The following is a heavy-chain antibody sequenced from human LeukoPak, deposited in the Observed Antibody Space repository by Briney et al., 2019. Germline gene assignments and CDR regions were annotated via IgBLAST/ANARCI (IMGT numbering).Heavy chain of an antibody. D-gene: IGHD2-2*03. V-gene: IGHV3-33*08. Sequence: PGRSLRLSCAASGCSFSDFDIHWVRQAPGKGLEWVAVLSPHANYEYYADSVQGRYAISRVDSKNTVYHQKNSLRDEETAVYYCARDWIDRSLDYWGLGTLVTVSS. CDR2: LSPHANYE. J-gene: IGHJ4*02. CDR1: GCSFSDFD. CDR3: ARDWIDRSLDY.